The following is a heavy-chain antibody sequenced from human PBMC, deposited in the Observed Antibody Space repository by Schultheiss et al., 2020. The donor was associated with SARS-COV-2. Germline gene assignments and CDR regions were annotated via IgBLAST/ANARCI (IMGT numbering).Heavy chain of an antibody. CDR1: GFTFSSYA. V-gene: IGHV3-23*03. J-gene: IGHJ4*02. CDR3: ASGGSGSSWPGSGFEFSDY. CDR2: IYSAGST. Sequence: GGSLRLSCAASGFTFSSYAMSWVRQAPGKGLEWVSVIYSAGSTYYADSVKGRFTISRDNAKNSLFLQLNSLRAEDTAVYYCASGGSGSSWPGSGFEFSDYWGQGTLVTVSS. D-gene: IGHD6-13*01.